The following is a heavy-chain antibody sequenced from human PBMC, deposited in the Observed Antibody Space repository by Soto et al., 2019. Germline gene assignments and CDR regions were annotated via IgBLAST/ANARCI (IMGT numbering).Heavy chain of an antibody. V-gene: IGHV3-23*01. Sequence: EVQLLESGGGLVQPGGSLRLSCAASGFTFSSYAMSWVRQAPGKGLEWVSAISGSGGSTYYADSVKGRFTISRDNSKNTLYLQMNSLRAEDTAVYYCAKDPIRGVDVKKLFDYWGQGTLVTVSS. CDR2: ISGSGGST. CDR1: GFTFSSYA. D-gene: IGHD3-10*01. J-gene: IGHJ4*02. CDR3: AKDPIRGVDVKKLFDY.